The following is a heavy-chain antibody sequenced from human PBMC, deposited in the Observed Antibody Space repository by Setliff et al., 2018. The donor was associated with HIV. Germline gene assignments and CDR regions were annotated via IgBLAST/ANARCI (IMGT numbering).Heavy chain of an antibody. J-gene: IGHJ3*02. CDR2: FDPEDGET. Sequence: ASVKVSCKVSGYTLTELSMHWVRQTPGKGLEWMGGFDPEDGETIYAQKFQGRVTMTEDTSTDTAYMELSSLRSEDTAVYYCATRAYDSSGYLRSRVSGAALDIWGQGTMVTVSS. CDR3: ATRAYDSSGYLRSRVSGAALDI. V-gene: IGHV1-24*01. CDR1: GYTLTELS. D-gene: IGHD3-22*01.